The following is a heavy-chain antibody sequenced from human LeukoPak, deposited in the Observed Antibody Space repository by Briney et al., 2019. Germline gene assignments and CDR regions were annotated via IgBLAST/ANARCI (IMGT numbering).Heavy chain of an antibody. V-gene: IGHV3-23*01. CDR1: GFTFSSTV. Sequence: GGSLRLSCAASGFTFSSTVMTWVRQAPGKGLEWVSTISPDGNYIYYADSLRGRFTMSRDNSKNTLYLQMNSLRAEDTALYYCAKDMGWELPAKYYFDYWGQGTLVTVSS. J-gene: IGHJ4*02. D-gene: IGHD1-26*01. CDR3: AKDMGWELPAKYYFDY. CDR2: ISPDGNYI.